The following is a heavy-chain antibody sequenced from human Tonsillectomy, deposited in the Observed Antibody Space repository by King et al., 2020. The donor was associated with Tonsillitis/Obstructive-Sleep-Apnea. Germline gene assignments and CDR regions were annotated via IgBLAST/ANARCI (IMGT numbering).Heavy chain of an antibody. D-gene: IGHD5-18*01. V-gene: IGHV7-4-1*02. CDR3: ARDVDVRTYNYGVPFDY. CDR1: GYSFRSYS. CDR2: FNTYTGNP. Sequence: QLVQSGSELKKPGASVKVSCKASGYSFRSYSMNWVRQDPGQGLEWMEWFNTYTGNPTSVQEFTGRFVFSLDTSVTTEYLQISSLKAEDTAVYYCARDVDVRTYNYGVPFDYWGQGTLVTVSS. J-gene: IGHJ4*02.